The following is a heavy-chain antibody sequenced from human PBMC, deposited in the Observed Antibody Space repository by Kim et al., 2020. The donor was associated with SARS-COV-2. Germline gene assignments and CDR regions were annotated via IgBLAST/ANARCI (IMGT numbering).Heavy chain of an antibody. CDR1: GYTFTSYA. J-gene: IGHJ3*02. Sequence: ASVKVSCKASGYTFTSYAMHWVRQAPGQRLEWMGWINAGNGNTKYSQKFQGRVTITRDTSASTAYMELSSLRSEDTAVYYCARAVVVVVAQGHAFDIWGQGTMVTVSS. D-gene: IGHD2-15*01. V-gene: IGHV1-3*01. CDR3: ARAVVVVVAQGHAFDI. CDR2: INAGNGNT.